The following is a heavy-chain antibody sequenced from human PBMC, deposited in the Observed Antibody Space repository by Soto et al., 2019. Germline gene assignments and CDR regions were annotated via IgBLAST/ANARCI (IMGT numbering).Heavy chain of an antibody. D-gene: IGHD2-2*01. CDR1: GFTFRSYS. CDR3: ARDRRYCTSTSCYQTYYYYYGMDV. V-gene: IGHV3-30-3*01. CDR2: ISYDGSNI. Sequence: QPGGSLRLSCVASGFTFRSYSMHWVRQAPGKGLEWVTLISYDGSNIYYADSVKGRFTISRDNSKNTLYLQMNSLRADDTAVYHCARDRRYCTSTSCYQTYYYYYGMDVWGQGTTVTVSS. J-gene: IGHJ6*02.